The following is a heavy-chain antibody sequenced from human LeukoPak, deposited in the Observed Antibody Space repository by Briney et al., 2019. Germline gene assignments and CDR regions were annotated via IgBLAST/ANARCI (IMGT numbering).Heavy chain of an antibody. J-gene: IGHJ4*02. CDR1: GFTFSSYS. CDR2: ISSSSSYM. V-gene: IGHV3-21*01. CDR3: ARDFLSGTLWY. D-gene: IGHD2/OR15-2a*01. Sequence: PGGSLRLSCAASGFTFSSYSMNWARQAPGKGLEWVSSISSSSSYMYYADSVKGRFTISRDNAKNSLYLQMNSLRAEDTAVYYCARDFLSGTLWYWGQGTLVTVSS.